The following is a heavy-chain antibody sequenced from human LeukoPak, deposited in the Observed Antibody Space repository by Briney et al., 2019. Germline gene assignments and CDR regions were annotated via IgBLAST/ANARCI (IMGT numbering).Heavy chain of an antibody. J-gene: IGHJ4*01. V-gene: IGHV4-39*01. CDR3: ARDPDCSGGSCYIWEVDY. CDR1: GGSISSNIYY. Sequence: SETLSLTCTVSGGSISSNIYYWGWVRQPPGKGLEWIGGVYNSGSTYYNPSLKSRVTISVDTSKNQFSLKMTSVTAADTAVYYCARDPDCSGGSCYIWEVDYWGHGTLVTVSS. D-gene: IGHD2-15*01. CDR2: VYNSGST.